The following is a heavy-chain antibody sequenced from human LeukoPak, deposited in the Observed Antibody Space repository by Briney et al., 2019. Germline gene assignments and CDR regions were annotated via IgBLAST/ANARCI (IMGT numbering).Heavy chain of an antibody. V-gene: IGHV3-7*03. D-gene: IGHD3-22*01. CDR3: AKDVDSSGYNGWFDP. CDR2: IKQDGSEK. CDR1: GFTFRTYW. Sequence: GGSLRLSCEGSGFTFRTYWMTWVRQAPGKGLEWVANIKQDGSEKYYVDSVKGRFTISRDNAQNSLYLQMNSLRAEDTALYYCAKDVDSSGYNGWFDPWGQGTLVTVSS. J-gene: IGHJ5*02.